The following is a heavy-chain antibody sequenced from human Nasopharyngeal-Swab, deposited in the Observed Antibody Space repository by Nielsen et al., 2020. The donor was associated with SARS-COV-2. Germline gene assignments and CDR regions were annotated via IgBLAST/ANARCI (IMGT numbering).Heavy chain of an antibody. V-gene: IGHV3-53*01. CDR1: GFTVSSNY. J-gene: IGHJ4*02. CDR3: AREGTTYYYDSSGYYSEYYFDY. Sequence: GGSLRLSCAASGFTVSSNYMSWVRQAPGKGLEWVSVIYSGGSTYYADSVKDRFTISRDNSKNTLYLQMNSLRAEDTAVYYCAREGTTYYYDSSGYYSEYYFDYWGQGTLVTVSS. D-gene: IGHD3-22*01. CDR2: IYSGGST.